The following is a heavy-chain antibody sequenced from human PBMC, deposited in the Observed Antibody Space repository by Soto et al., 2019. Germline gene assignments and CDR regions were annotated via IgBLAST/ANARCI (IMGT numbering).Heavy chain of an antibody. V-gene: IGHV3-7*03. CDR3: VRDGSTGWNFDP. Sequence: EVQLVESGGGLVQPGGSLRLSCESSGFTWSSYWLSWIRQAPGKGLEWVANTRQDGGQSYLVDSVQGRFTISTDNAKSLQYVQMNGMRAEAKDVYYCVRDGSTGWNFDPCGKRTL. CDR1: GFTWSSYW. J-gene: IGHJ5*02. D-gene: IGHD6-19*01. CDR2: TRQDGGQS.